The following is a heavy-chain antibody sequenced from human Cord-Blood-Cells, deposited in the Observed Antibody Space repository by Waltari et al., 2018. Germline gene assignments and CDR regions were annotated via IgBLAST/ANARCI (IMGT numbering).Heavy chain of an antibody. CDR2: IDWDDDK. Sequence: QVTLRESGPALVKPTQTLTLTCTFSGFSLSTSGMCVSWIRQPPGKALEWLALIDWDDDKYYSTSLKTRLTISKDTSKNQVVLTMTNMDPVDTATYYCARIRYGSGSYYFDYWGQGTLVTVSS. CDR1: GFSLSTSGMC. CDR3: ARIRYGSGSYYFDY. D-gene: IGHD3-10*01. V-gene: IGHV2-70*01. J-gene: IGHJ4*02.